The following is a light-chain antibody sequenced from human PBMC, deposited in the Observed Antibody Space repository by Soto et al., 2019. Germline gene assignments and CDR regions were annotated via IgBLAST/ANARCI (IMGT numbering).Light chain of an antibody. J-gene: IGKJ1*01. CDR2: LGS. Sequence: DIVMTQSPLSLPVTPGEPASISCKSSQSLLHSNGYNYLDWYLQKPGQSPQLLIYLGSHRASGVPDRFSGSGSGKDFTLKISRVEAEDVGVYYCMQALQNGWTLGQGTKVDIK. CDR3: MQALQNGWT. CDR1: QSLLHSNGYNY. V-gene: IGKV2-28*01.